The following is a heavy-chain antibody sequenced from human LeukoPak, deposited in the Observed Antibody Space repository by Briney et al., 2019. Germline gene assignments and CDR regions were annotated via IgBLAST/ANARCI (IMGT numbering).Heavy chain of an antibody. Sequence: SLRLSCAASGFTFDDYAMHWVRQAPGKGLEWVSGIGWSSGRIGYADSVNGRFTMPRHHPKNSLYLQMNSLRAEDTALYYGAMSMARTYYYYGMDVWGQGTTVTVSS. CDR1: GFTFDDYA. J-gene: IGHJ6*02. CDR3: AMSMARTYYYYGMDV. D-gene: IGHD2/OR15-2a*01. V-gene: IGHV3-9*01. CDR2: IGWSSGRI.